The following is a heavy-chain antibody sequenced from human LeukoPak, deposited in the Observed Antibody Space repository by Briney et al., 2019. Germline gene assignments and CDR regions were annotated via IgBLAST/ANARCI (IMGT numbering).Heavy chain of an antibody. CDR1: GGSISSSSYY. D-gene: IGHD3-22*01. Sequence: LETLSLTCTVSGGSISSSSYYWGWIRQPPGKGLEWIGSIYYSGSTYYNPSLKSRVTMSVDTSKNQFSLKLSSVTAADTAVYYCARGTQYYYDSSENIYMDVWGKGTTVTISS. V-gene: IGHV4-39*07. J-gene: IGHJ6*03. CDR2: IYYSGST. CDR3: ARGTQYYYDSSENIYMDV.